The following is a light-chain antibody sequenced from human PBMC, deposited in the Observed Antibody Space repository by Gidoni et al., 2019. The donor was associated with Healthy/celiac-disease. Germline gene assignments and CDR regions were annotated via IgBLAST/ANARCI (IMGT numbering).Light chain of an antibody. CDR3: QQSYSTLWT. CDR1: QSISSY. V-gene: IGKV1-39*01. J-gene: IGKJ1*01. CDR2: AAS. Sequence: DIHLPQSPSSLSSSVGDRVTITCRASQSISSYLDWYQQKPGQAPKLLIYAASSLQSGVPSRFSGSGSGTDFTLTISSLEPEDFATYYCQQSYSTLWTFGQGTKVEIK.